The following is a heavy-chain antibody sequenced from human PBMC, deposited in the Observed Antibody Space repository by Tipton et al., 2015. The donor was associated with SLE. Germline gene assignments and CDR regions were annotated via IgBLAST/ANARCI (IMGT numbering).Heavy chain of an antibody. CDR2: ISWDGGST. CDR1: GFTFDDYA. V-gene: IGHV3-43D*04. CDR3: AKGPHYYGSGSYYNEPFDY. Sequence: SLRLSCAASGFTFDDYAMHWVRQAPGKGLEWVSLISWDGGSTYYADSVKGRFTISRDNSKNSLYLQMNSLRAEDTALYYCAKGPHYYGSGSYYNEPFDYWGQGTLVTVSS. J-gene: IGHJ4*02. D-gene: IGHD3-10*01.